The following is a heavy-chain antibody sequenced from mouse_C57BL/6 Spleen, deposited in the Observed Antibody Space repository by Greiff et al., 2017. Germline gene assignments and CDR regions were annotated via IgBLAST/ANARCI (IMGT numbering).Heavy chain of an antibody. CDR1: GFNIKDDY. CDR2: IDPENGDT. V-gene: IGHV14-4*01. D-gene: IGHD2-4*01. J-gene: IGHJ2*01. Sequence: VQLQQSGAELVRPGASVKLSCTASGFNIKDDYMHWVKQRPEQGLEWIGWIDPENGDTEYASKFQGKATITADTSSNTAYLQLSSLTSEDTAVYYCTTGDYGFDYWGQGTTLTVSS. CDR3: TTGDYGFDY.